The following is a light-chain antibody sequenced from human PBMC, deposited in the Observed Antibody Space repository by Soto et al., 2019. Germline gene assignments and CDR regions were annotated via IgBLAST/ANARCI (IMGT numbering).Light chain of an antibody. J-gene: IGKJ4*02. Sequence: EIVMTQSPATLSVSPGERDTLSCRASQSVSSNLAWYQQKPGQATRLLIYGASTRATGIPARFSGSGSGTEFTLTISSLQSEDFAVYYCQQYNNWPLTFGGGTKVEIK. V-gene: IGKV3-15*01. CDR1: QSVSSN. CDR3: QQYNNWPLT. CDR2: GAS.